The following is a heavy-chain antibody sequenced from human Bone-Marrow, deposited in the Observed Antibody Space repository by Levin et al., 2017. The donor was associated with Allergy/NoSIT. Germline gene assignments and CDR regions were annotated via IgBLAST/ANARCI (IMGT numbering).Heavy chain of an antibody. D-gene: IGHD4-17*01. CDR1: GFNFSNYG. CDR2: ISYDGSNR. V-gene: IGHV3-30*18. Sequence: SCAASGFNFSNYGLHWVRQAPGKGLEWVAVISYDGSNRYYADSVKGRFTISRDNSKNTLHLQMDSLRAEDTAVYFCAKDRNNGDYIYFLDYWGQGTLVTVSS. J-gene: IGHJ4*02. CDR3: AKDRNNGDYIYFLDY.